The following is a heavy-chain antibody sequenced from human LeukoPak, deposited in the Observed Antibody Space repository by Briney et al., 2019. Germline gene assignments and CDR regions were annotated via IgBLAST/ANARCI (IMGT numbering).Heavy chain of an antibody. CDR1: GFTFSSYA. Sequence: GGSLRLSCAASGFTFSSYAMHWVRQAPGKGLEWVAVISYDGSNKYYADSVKGRFTISRDNPKNTLYLQMNSLRAEDTAVYYCARDKLARYYYDSSGYYNYWGQGTLVTVSS. V-gene: IGHV3-30-3*01. D-gene: IGHD3-22*01. J-gene: IGHJ4*02. CDR3: ARDKLARYYYDSSGYYNY. CDR2: ISYDGSNK.